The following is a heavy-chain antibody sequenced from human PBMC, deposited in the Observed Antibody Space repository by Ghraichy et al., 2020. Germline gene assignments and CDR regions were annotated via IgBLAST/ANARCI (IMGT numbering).Heavy chain of an antibody. D-gene: IGHD2-2*01. V-gene: IGHV4-39*01. CDR1: GGSINSNSYY. CDR2: VFYMGGT. Sequence: ESLNISCSVSGGSINSNSYYWAWIRQSPGQGPEWIGSVFYMGGTYYKSSLRGRVTISADTSRNQFSLKMKFVSAADTAVYYCARHAEYSTGWPYFDYWGPGTQVTVSS. CDR3: ARHAEYSTGWPYFDY. J-gene: IGHJ4*02.